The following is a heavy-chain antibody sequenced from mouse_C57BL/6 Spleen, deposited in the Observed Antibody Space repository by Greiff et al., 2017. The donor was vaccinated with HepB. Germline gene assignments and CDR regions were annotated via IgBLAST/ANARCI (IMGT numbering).Heavy chain of an antibody. V-gene: IGHV5-4*01. CDR2: ISDGGSYT. J-gene: IGHJ3*01. D-gene: IGHD2-5*01. Sequence: EVQVVESGGGLVKPGGSLKLSCAASGFTFSSYAMSWVRQTPEKRLEWVATISDGGSYTSYTDNVKGRFTISRDNAKNNLYLQMSQLKSEDTAMYYCSRGYGLSGSNYVWFAYWGQGTLVTVSA. CDR1: GFTFSSYA. CDR3: SRGYGLSGSNYVWFAY.